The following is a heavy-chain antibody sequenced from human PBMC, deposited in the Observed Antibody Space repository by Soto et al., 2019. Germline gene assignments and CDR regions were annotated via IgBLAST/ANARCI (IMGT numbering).Heavy chain of an antibody. CDR1: GGTFSSYA. J-gene: IGHJ3*02. CDR3: GRGVEMATSYAFDI. Sequence: SVKVSCKASGGTFSSYAISWVRQAPGQGLEWMGGIIPIFGTANYAQKFQGRVTITADKSTSTAYMELSSLRSDDTAMYYCGRGVEMATSYAFDIWGQGTMVTVSS. V-gene: IGHV1-69*06. D-gene: IGHD5-12*01. CDR2: IIPIFGTA.